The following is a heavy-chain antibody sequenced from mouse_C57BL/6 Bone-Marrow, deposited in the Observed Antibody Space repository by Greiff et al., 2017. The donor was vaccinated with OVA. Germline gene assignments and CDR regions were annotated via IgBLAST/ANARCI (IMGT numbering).Heavy chain of an antibody. CDR2: ISNLAYSI. V-gene: IGHV5-15*01. CDR3: ARGDYYGSSYWYFDV. D-gene: IGHD1-1*01. CDR1: GFTFSDYG. J-gene: IGHJ1*03. Sequence: EVKLMESGGGLVQPGGSLKLSCAASGFTFSDYGMAWVRQAPRKGPEWVAFISNLAYSIYYADTVTGRFTISRENAKNTLYLEMSCLRSEDTAMYYCARGDYYGSSYWYFDVWGTGTTVTVSS.